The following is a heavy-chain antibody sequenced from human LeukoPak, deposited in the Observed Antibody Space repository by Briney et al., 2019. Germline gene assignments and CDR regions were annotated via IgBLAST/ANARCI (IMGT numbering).Heavy chain of an antibody. CDR3: ARGADSSGYYSIFYFDY. CDR2: IYYSGST. D-gene: IGHD3-22*01. V-gene: IGHV4-59*01. Sequence: PSEALSLTCTVSGGSISSYYWNWIRQPPGKGLEWIGYIYYSGSTNYNPSLKSRVTISVDTSKNQFSLKLSSVTAADTAVYYCARGADSSGYYSIFYFDYWGQGTLVTVSS. CDR1: GGSISSYY. J-gene: IGHJ4*02.